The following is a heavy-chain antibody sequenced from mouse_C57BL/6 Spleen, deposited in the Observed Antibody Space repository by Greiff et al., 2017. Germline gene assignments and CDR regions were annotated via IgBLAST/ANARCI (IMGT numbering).Heavy chain of an antibody. Sequence: VQLQQPGAELVMPGASVKLSCKASGYTFTSYWMHWVKQRPGQGLEWIGEIDPSDSYTNYNQKFKGKSTLTVDKSSSTAYMQLSSLTSEDSAVYYCATGYGYAMDDWGQGTSVTVSS. D-gene: IGHD2-2*01. J-gene: IGHJ4*01. CDR3: ATGYGYAMDD. V-gene: IGHV1-69*01. CDR1: GYTFTSYW. CDR2: IDPSDSYT.